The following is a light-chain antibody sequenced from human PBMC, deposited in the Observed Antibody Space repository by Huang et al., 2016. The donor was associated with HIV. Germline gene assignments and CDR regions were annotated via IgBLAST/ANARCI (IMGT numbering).Light chain of an antibody. CDR2: AAS. J-gene: IGKJ3*01. V-gene: IGKV3-15*01. CDR1: QIVSSH. Sequence: ETVMTQSPVTLSVSPGDRASLSCRSSQIVSSHLAWYQQKPGQAPRILISAASTRATGVPARFSGSGAGTEFTLTISTLQSEDSAVYYCQQYNDFRSTFGPGTRVEIK. CDR3: QQYNDFRST.